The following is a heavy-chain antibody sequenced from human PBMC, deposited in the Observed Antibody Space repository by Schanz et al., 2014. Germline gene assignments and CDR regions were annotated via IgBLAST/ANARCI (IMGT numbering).Heavy chain of an antibody. Sequence: EVQLVESGGGLVQPGGSLKLSCAASGFIFSSYAMTWVRQAPGKGLEWVSGISDRGDGTNYGDSVRGRFTISRDNSKNTLYLQMNSLRREDTAVYYCARGGATRFDYWGQGTLVTVSS. CDR2: ISDRGDGT. D-gene: IGHD1-26*01. V-gene: IGHV3-23*04. CDR3: ARGGATRFDY. J-gene: IGHJ4*02. CDR1: GFIFSSYA.